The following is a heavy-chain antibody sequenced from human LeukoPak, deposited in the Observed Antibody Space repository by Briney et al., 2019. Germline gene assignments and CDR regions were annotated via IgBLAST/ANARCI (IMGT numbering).Heavy chain of an antibody. CDR2: INPNSGGT. D-gene: IGHD6-19*01. Sequence: GASVTVSCKTSGYTFTGYYMHWVRQAPGQGLEWMGRINPNSGGTNYAQKFQGRVTMTRDTSISTAYMELSRLRSDDTAVYYCARERPGSWYSSGWPLFDYWGQGTLVTVSS. V-gene: IGHV1-2*02. CDR3: ARERPGSWYSSGWPLFDY. J-gene: IGHJ4*02. CDR1: GYTFTGYY.